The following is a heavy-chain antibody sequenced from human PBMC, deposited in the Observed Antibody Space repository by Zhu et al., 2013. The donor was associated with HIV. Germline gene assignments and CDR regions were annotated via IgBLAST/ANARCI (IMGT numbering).Heavy chain of an antibody. V-gene: IGHV1-69*01. CDR2: IIPIFGTA. CDR3: ARVILKGTTVVTPRDYYYGMDV. J-gene: IGHJ6*02. CDR1: GGTFSSYA. D-gene: IGHD4-17*01. Sequence: QVQLVQSGAEVKKPGSSVKVSCKASGGTFSSYAISWVRQAPGQGLEWMGGIIPIFGTANYAQKFQGRVTITADESTSTAYMELSSLRSEDTAVYYCARVILKGTTVVTPRDYYYGMDVWGQGTTVTVSS.